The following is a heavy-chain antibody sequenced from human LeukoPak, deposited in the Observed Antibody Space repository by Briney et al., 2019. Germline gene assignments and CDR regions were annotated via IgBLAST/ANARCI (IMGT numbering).Heavy chain of an antibody. Sequence: ASVNVSYMASVYTFPRQYMVWEREAPGQGLEWMGWINPNSGGTNYAQKFQGRVTMTRDTSISTAYMELSRLRSDDTAVYYCARDSPHYYDSSGYYLADSAYYGLGVWGQGTPVTVSS. CDR2: INPNSGGT. CDR1: VYTFPRQY. CDR3: ARDSPHYYDSSGYYLADSAYYGLGV. D-gene: IGHD3-22*01. V-gene: IGHV1-2*02. J-gene: IGHJ6*02.